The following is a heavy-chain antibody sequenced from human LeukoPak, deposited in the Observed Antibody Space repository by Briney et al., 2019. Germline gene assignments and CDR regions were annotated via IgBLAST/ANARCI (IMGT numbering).Heavy chain of an antibody. V-gene: IGHV1-2*06. D-gene: IGHD5-24*01. Sequence: ASVKVSCKGSGYTLTDYDINWVRQAPGEGLEWMGRISPSSGGTNYAQSFQGRVTMTRDTSINTAYLELSTLRSDDTAVYYCARDPTVRGYKHFDYWGQGTLVTVSS. CDR2: ISPSSGGT. J-gene: IGHJ4*02. CDR1: GYTLTDYD. CDR3: ARDPTVRGYKHFDY.